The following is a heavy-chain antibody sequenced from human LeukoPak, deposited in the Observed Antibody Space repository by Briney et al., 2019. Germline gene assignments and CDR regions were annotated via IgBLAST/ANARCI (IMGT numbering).Heavy chain of an antibody. J-gene: IGHJ4*02. CDR3: ARDVDTAMALLFDY. V-gene: IGHV3-11*01. CDR2: ISSSGSTI. D-gene: IGHD5-18*01. Sequence: PGGSLRLSCAASGFTFDDYAMHWVRQAPGKGLEWVSYISSSGSTIYYADSVKGRFTISRDNAKNSLYLQMNSLRAEDTAVYYCARDVDTAMALLFDYWGQGTLVTVSS. CDR1: GFTFDDYA.